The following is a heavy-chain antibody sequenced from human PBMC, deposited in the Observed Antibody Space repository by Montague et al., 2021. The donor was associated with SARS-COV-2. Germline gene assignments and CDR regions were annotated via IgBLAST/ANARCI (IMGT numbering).Heavy chain of an antibody. CDR2: IYHGGST. CDR3: ARERRLVDPGIYYYYYYGMDV. Sequence: SETLSLTCAVSGGSISSSNWWSWVRQPPGKGLEWIGEIYHGGSTNYNPSLKSRVTISVDKSKNQFSLKLSSVTAADTAVYYCARERRLVDPGIYYYYYYGMDVWGQGTTVTVSS. D-gene: IGHD6-19*01. J-gene: IGHJ6*02. V-gene: IGHV4-4*02. CDR1: GGSISSSNW.